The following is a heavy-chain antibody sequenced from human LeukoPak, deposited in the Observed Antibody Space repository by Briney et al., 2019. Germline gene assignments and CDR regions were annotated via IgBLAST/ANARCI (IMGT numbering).Heavy chain of an antibody. Sequence: ASVKVSCKASGYTFTSYDINWVRQATGQGLEWMGWMNPNSGNTGYAQEFQGRVTMTRNTSISTACMELSSLRSEDTAVYYCARAYSSSWYYYYYGMDVWGQGTTVTVSS. CDR2: MNPNSGNT. J-gene: IGHJ6*02. CDR3: ARAYSSSWYYYYYGMDV. V-gene: IGHV1-8*01. CDR1: GYTFTSYD. D-gene: IGHD6-13*01.